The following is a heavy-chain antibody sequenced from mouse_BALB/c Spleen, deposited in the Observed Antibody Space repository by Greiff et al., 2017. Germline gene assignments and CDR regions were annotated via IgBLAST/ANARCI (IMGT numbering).Heavy chain of an antibody. J-gene: IGHJ3*01. Sequence: VQLQQSGPGLVQPSQSLSITCTVSGFSLTSYGVHWVRQSPGKGLEWLGVIWSGGSTDYNSALISRLSISKDNSKSQVFFQMNSLKTNDTAIYYCAREDGYRIAYWGQGTLVTVSA. D-gene: IGHD2-3*01. CDR3: AREDGYRIAY. CDR1: GFSLTSYG. V-gene: IGHV2-2*02. CDR2: IWSGGST.